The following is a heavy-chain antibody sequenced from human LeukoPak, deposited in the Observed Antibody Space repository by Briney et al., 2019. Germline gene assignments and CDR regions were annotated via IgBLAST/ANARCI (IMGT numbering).Heavy chain of an antibody. CDR1: WFNFNSFC. CDR2: ISYDGSNK. Sequence: GSLRLFLATPWFNFNSFCIARVRQAPGKGLGGVAGISYDGSNKYYVDSVKGRFTISRDNSKNTLYLQMNSLRAEDTAVYYCAREYYDLYYYYYGMDVWGQGTTVTVSS. V-gene: IGHV3-30*03. D-gene: IGHD3-22*01. CDR3: AREYYDLYYYYYGMDV. J-gene: IGHJ6*02.